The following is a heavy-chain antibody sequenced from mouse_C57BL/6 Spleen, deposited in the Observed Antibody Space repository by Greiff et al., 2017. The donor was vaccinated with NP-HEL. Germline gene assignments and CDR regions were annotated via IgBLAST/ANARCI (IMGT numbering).Heavy chain of an antibody. V-gene: IGHV1-64*01. CDR1: GYTFTSYW. Sequence: VQLQQSGAELVKPGASVKLSCKASGYTFTSYWMHWVKQRPGQGLEWIGMIHPNSGSTNYNEKFKSKATLTVDKSSSTAYMQLSSLTSEDSAVYYCASPITTVVAHYFDYWGQGTTLTVSS. CDR2: IHPNSGST. J-gene: IGHJ2*01. CDR3: ASPITTVVAHYFDY. D-gene: IGHD1-1*01.